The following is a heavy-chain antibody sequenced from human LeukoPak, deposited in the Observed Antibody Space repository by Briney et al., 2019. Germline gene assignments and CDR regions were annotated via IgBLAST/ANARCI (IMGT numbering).Heavy chain of an antibody. Sequence: GGSLRLSYAASGFTFSRYWMHWVRQAPGKGLMWVSRITPDGTATSYADSVKGRFTISRDNAKNTLYLQMNSLRAEDTAVYYCARGVAVMGDYWGQGTLVTVSS. D-gene: IGHD2-21*01. CDR2: ITPDGTAT. CDR3: ARGVAVMGDY. CDR1: GFTFSRYW. V-gene: IGHV3-74*01. J-gene: IGHJ4*02.